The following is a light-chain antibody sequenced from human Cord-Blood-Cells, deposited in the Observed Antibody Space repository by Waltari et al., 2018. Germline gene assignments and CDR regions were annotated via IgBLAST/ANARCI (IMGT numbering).Light chain of an antibody. V-gene: IGKV1-39*01. CDR2: AAS. CDR1: QSISSY. CDR3: QQSYSTPLT. Sequence: DIQMTQSPSSLSASLVDRVTITCRASQSISSYLNWYQQKPGKATKLLIYAASSLQSGVPSRFSGSGSGTDFTLTISSLQPEDFATYYCQQSYSTPLTFGGGTKVEIK. J-gene: IGKJ4*01.